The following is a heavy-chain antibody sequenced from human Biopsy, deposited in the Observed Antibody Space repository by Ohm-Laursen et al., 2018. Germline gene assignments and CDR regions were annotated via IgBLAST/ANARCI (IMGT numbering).Heavy chain of an antibody. CDR2: ITPHSGTT. CDR3: AKGQDLRGGAEYFQH. CDR1: GYTFTGQY. D-gene: IGHD2-15*01. V-gene: IGHV1-2*02. J-gene: IGHJ1*01. Sequence: ASVKVSCKASGYTFTGQYLHWVRQVPGQGLEWMGWITPHSGTTTFAQDFQGRVTMTRDTSITTAYMELRRLRSDDTAVYYCAKGQDLRGGAEYFQHWGQGALVTVSS.